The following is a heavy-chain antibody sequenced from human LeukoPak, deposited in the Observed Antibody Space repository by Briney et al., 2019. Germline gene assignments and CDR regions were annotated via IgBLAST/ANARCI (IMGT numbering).Heavy chain of an antibody. CDR2: IYYSGST. Sequence: SETLSLTCTVSGGSISSYYWSWIRQPPGRGLEWIGYIYYSGSTNYNPSLKSRVTISVDTSKNQFSLKLNSVTAADTAVYYCARGADSSGYYSIFYFDYWGQGTLVTVSS. CDR3: ARGADSSGYYSIFYFDY. D-gene: IGHD3-22*01. V-gene: IGHV4-59*08. CDR1: GGSISSYY. J-gene: IGHJ4*02.